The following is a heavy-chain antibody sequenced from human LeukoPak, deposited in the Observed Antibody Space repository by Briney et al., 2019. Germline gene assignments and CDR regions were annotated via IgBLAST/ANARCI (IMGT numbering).Heavy chain of an antibody. CDR3: AELGITMIGGV. CDR1: GFTFSSYW. J-gene: IGHJ6*04. CDR2: INGDGSST. D-gene: IGHD3-10*02. V-gene: IGHV3-74*01. Sequence: GGSLRLSCAASGFTFSSYWMHWVRHAPGKGLVWVSRINGDGSSTAYADSVKGRFTISRDNAKNSLYLQMNSLRAEDTAVYYCAELGITMIGGVWGKGTTVTISS.